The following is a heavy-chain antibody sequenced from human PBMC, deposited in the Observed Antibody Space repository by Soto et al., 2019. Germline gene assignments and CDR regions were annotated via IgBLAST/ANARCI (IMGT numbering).Heavy chain of an antibody. CDR3: ARALITIFGVVNGMDV. J-gene: IGHJ6*02. CDR1: GGSISSGGYY. D-gene: IGHD3-3*01. Sequence: PSETLSLTCTVSGGSISSGGYYWSWIRQHPGKGLEWIGYIYYSGSTYYNPSLKSRVTISVDMSKNQFSLKLSSVTAADTAVYYCARALITIFGVVNGMDVWGQGTTVTVSS. CDR2: IYYSGST. V-gene: IGHV4-31*03.